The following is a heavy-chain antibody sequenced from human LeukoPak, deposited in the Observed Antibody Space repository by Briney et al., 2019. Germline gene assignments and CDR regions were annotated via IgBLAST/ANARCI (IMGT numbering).Heavy chain of an antibody. J-gene: IGHJ3*02. D-gene: IGHD2-21*02. Sequence: PSETLSLTCTVSGGSISSYYWSWIRQPPGKGLEWIGYIYYSVSTNYNPSLKSRVTISVDTSKNQFSLKLSSVTAADTAVYYCARSSAYCGGDCWGAFDIWGQGTMVTVSS. CDR1: GGSISSYY. V-gene: IGHV4-59*08. CDR2: IYYSVST. CDR3: ARSSAYCGGDCWGAFDI.